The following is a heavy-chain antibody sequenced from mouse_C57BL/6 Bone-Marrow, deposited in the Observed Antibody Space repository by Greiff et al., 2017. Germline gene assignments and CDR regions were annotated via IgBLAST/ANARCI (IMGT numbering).Heavy chain of an antibody. V-gene: IGHV1-54*01. CDR2: INPGSGGT. J-gene: IGHJ4*01. CDR1: GYAFTNYL. CDR3: ARGDYDAMDY. Sequence: LQQSGAELVRPGTSVKVSCKASGYAFTNYLIEWVKQRPGQGLEWIGVINPGSGGTNYNEKFKGKATLTADKSSSTAYMQLSSLTSEDSAVYFCARGDYDAMDYWGQGTSVTVSS. D-gene: IGHD1-1*02.